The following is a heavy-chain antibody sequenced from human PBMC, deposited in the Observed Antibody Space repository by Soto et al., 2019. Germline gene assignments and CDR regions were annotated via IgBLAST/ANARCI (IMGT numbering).Heavy chain of an antibody. D-gene: IGHD5-18*01. CDR3: ARGLERYSYGFGGVGYYYYGMDV. CDR1: GGSFIGYY. J-gene: IGHJ6*02. Sequence: PSETLSLTCAVYGGSFIGYYWSWILQPPWKGLEWIGEINHSGSTNYNPSLKSRVTISVDTSKNQFSLKLSSVTAADTAVYYCARGLERYSYGFGGVGYYYYGMDVWGQGTTVTVSS. CDR2: INHSGST. V-gene: IGHV4-34*01.